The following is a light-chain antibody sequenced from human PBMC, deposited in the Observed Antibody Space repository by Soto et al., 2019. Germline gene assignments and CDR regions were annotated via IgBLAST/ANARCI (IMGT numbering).Light chain of an antibody. Sequence: QSVLTQPPSVSGAPGQRVTVSCTGSSSNIGAGSDVQWYQQLPGTAPKLLIYGNSNRPSGVPDRFSGSKSGTSASLAITGLQAEDEADYYCQAYDSGLSGPVFGTGTKVT. CDR3: QAYDSGLSGPV. V-gene: IGLV1-40*01. J-gene: IGLJ1*01. CDR2: GNS. CDR1: SSNIGAGSD.